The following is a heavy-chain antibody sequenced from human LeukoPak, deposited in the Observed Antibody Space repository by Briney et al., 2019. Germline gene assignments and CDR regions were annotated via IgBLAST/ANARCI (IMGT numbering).Heavy chain of an antibody. CDR1: GYSFTSYW. V-gene: IGHV5-51*01. CDR2: IYPGDSDT. CDR3: VRFGLTSSLDY. Sequence: GESLKISCKGSGYSFTSYWIGWVRQMPGKGLEWMGLIYPGDSDTRYSPSFQGQATFSVDMSISTAYLQWSGLKTSDTAIYYCVRFGLTSSLDYWGQGTLVTVSS. J-gene: IGHJ4*02. D-gene: IGHD1-1*01.